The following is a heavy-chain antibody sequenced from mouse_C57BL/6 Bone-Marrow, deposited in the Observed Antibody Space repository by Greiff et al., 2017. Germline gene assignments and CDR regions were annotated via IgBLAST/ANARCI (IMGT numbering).Heavy chain of an antibody. J-gene: IGHJ1*03. V-gene: IGHV6-6*01. CDR3: TRTVRTVVAWYFDV. CDR1: GFTFSDAW. D-gene: IGHD1-1*01. CDR2: IRNKANNHAT. Sequence: EVMLVESGGGLVQPGGSMKLSCAASGFTFSDAWMDWVRQSPEKGLEWVAEIRNKANNHATYYAESVKGRFTISRDDSKSSVYLQMNSLRAEDTGIYYCTRTVRTVVAWYFDVWGTGTTVTVSS.